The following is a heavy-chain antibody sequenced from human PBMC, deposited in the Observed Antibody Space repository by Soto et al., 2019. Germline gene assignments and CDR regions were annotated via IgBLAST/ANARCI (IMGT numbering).Heavy chain of an antibody. J-gene: IGHJ3*02. Sequence: PGGSLRLSCAASGFICSSYDMSWVRQAPGKGLEWVSTILVGGSTHYEDSVKGRFTISRDRSNNTLYLQMNSLTAGDTAVYYCAKATATGGGAFDICGQGTMVTVSS. CDR3: AKATATGGGAFDI. CDR2: ILVGGST. D-gene: IGHD2-8*02. CDR1: GFICSSYD. V-gene: IGHV3-23*01.